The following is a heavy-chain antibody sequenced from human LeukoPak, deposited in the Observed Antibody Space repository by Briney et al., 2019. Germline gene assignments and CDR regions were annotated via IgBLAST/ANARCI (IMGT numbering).Heavy chain of an antibody. V-gene: IGHV3-23*01. D-gene: IGHD3-22*01. CDR2: ISGSGTNT. CDR1: GFTFSSYS. CDR3: ARPKYYYDSSGYLGY. Sequence: GGSLRLSCAASGFTFSSYSMNWVRQAPGKGLEWVSVISGSGTNTDYADSVKGRFTISRDNSKNTLYLQMNSLRAEDTAVYYCARPKYYYDSSGYLGYWGQGTLVTVSS. J-gene: IGHJ4*02.